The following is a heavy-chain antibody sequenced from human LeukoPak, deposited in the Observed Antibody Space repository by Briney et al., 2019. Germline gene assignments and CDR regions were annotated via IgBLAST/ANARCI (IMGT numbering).Heavy chain of an antibody. CDR2: ISAYNGKT. Sequence: GGPVKVSCKASGYTFPSYGISWVRQAPGQGLEWMGWISAYNGKTNYAQKLQGRVTMTTDTSTSTAYMELRSLRSDDTAVYYCARDLTVNFFTPIWSIVGATRFDYWGQGTLVTVSS. D-gene: IGHD1-26*01. CDR1: GYTFPSYG. CDR3: ARDLTVNFFTPIWSIVGATRFDY. J-gene: IGHJ4*02. V-gene: IGHV1-18*01.